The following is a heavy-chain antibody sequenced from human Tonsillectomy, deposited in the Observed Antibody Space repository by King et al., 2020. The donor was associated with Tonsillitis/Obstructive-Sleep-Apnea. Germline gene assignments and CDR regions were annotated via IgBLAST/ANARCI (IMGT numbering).Heavy chain of an antibody. J-gene: IGHJ6*02. CDR1: GYSFSSHW. CDR2: IDPTDSYT. D-gene: IGHD2-2*01. V-gene: IGHV5-10-1*03. CDR3: ARQRSCTSITCYPDYYYGLDV. Sequence: QLVQSGAEVKKPGESLRISCKGSGYSFSSHWISWVRQMPGKGLEWMGRIDPTDSYTNYRPSFQGHVTISADKSISSAYLQWSSLRASDTAIFYCARQRSCTSITCYPDYYYGLDVWGQGTTVTVSS.